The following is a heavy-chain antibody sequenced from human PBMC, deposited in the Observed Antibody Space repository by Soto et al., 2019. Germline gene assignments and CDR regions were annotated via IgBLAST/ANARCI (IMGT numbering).Heavy chain of an antibody. J-gene: IGHJ6*02. D-gene: IGHD6-13*01. Sequence: QVQLVQSGAEVKKPGSSVKVSCKASGGTFSSYAISWVRQAPGQGLEWMGGIIPIFGTANYAQKFQGRVTITADESTSTAYMELSSRRSEDTAVYYCARGTISSWYPARYYYYGMDVWGQGTTVTVSS. CDR2: IIPIFGTA. CDR1: GGTFSSYA. CDR3: ARGTISSWYPARYYYYGMDV. V-gene: IGHV1-69*01.